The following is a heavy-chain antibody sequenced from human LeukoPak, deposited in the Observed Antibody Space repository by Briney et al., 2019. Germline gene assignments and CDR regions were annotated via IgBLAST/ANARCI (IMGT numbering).Heavy chain of an antibody. CDR2: IIASGGTT. V-gene: IGHV3-23*01. Sequence: GGSLSLSCAASGFPFSSYAMSWFRQTPGKGLEWASSIIASGGTTYYADSVKGRFTISRDNSKNTVYLQMNTLRAEDTAVYYCAKGAGGSYGLYYFDYWGQGALVTVSS. CDR3: AKGAGGSYGLYYFDY. CDR1: GFPFSSYA. J-gene: IGHJ4*02. D-gene: IGHD3-10*01.